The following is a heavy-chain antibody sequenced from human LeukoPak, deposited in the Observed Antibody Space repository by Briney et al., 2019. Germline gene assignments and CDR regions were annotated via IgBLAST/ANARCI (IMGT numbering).Heavy chain of an antibody. CDR3: ARDLFHYYDAFDI. V-gene: IGHV1-3*01. CDR2: INAGNGNT. Sequence: ASVRVSCKASGYTFTNYAVHWVRQAPGQRLEWMGWINAGNGNTEYSQNFQDRVTITRDTSATTAYMELSSLRSEDTAVYYCARDLFHYYDAFDIWGQGTMVTVSS. CDR1: GYTFTNYA. D-gene: IGHD3-10*01. J-gene: IGHJ3*02.